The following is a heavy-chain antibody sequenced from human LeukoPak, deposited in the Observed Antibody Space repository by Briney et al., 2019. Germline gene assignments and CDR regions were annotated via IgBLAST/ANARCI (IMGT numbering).Heavy chain of an antibody. Sequence: SETLSLTCAVSGDSISSGYYWSWIRQPPGKGLEWIGEINHSGSTNYNPSLKSRVTISVDTSKNQFSLKLSSVTAADTAVYYCARSVVVVVAAQGLYFDYWGQGTLVTVSS. CDR2: INHSGST. V-gene: IGHV4-34*01. CDR3: ARSVVVVVAAQGLYFDY. D-gene: IGHD2-15*01. CDR1: GDSISSGYY. J-gene: IGHJ4*02.